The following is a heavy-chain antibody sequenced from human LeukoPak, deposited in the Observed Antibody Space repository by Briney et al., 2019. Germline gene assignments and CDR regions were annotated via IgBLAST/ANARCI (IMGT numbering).Heavy chain of an antibody. V-gene: IGHV4-61*02. CDR2: IYTSGST. CDR1: GGSINSGGYF. J-gene: IGHJ4*02. Sequence: SETLSLTCTVSGGSINSGGYFWSWIRQPAGKGLEWIGRIYTSGSTNYNPSLKSRVTISIDTSKNQFSLKLSSVTAADTAVYYCARGPEDFDYWGQGTLVTVSS. CDR3: ARGPEDFDY.